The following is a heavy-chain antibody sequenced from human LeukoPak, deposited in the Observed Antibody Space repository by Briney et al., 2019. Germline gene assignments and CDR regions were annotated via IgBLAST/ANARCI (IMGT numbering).Heavy chain of an antibody. V-gene: IGHV3-23*01. CDR1: GFTFSNFG. Sequence: GGSLRLSCAASGFTFSNFGMAWVRQAPGKGLEWVSGIDASGRNTHYAGSVKGRFSISRDNSKNTLILQMNSLRVEDTAVYYCAKALYDSTGDGYWGQGTLVTISS. CDR2: IDASGRNT. D-gene: IGHD7-27*01. CDR3: AKALYDSTGDGY. J-gene: IGHJ4*02.